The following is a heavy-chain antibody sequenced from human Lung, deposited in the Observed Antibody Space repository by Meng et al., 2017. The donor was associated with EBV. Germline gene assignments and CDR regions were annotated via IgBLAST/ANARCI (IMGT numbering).Heavy chain of an antibody. Sequence: QVQLVESGGGLVKLGCSRSLCCAASGFTFSDYYMSWIRQAPGKGLEWVSYISSSGSTIYYADSVKGRFTISRDNAKNSLYLQMNSLRAEDTAVYYCARSDYYDSSGYFDYWGQGTLVTVSS. CDR3: ARSDYYDSSGYFDY. D-gene: IGHD3-22*01. CDR2: ISSSGSTI. V-gene: IGHV3-11*01. CDR1: GFTFSDYY. J-gene: IGHJ4*02.